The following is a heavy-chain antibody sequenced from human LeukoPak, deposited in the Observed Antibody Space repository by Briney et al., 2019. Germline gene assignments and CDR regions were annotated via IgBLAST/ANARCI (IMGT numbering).Heavy chain of an antibody. V-gene: IGHV4-59*01. CDR3: ARDGYSGNDGL. Sequence: SETLSLTCTVSGGSITTYYWSWIRQPPRKGLERIGYIYHSGSTKYNPPPNSRVTISVDTSKNQFCLKLSSVTAADTAVYYCARDGYSGNDGLWGQGTLVTVSS. CDR1: GGSITTYY. D-gene: IGHD5-12*01. J-gene: IGHJ4*02. CDR2: IYHSGST.